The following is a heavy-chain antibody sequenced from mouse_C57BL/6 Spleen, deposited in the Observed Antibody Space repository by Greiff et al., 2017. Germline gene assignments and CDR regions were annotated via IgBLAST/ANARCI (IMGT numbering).Heavy chain of an antibody. CDR2: IYPGDGDT. Sequence: QVQLQQSGPELVKPGASVKISCKASGYAFSSSWMNWVKQRPGKGLEWIGRIYPGDGDTNYNGKFKGKATLTADKSSSTAYMQLSSLTSEDSAVYYCARRGKDNAGLYAMDYWGQGTSVTVSS. J-gene: IGHJ4*01. V-gene: IGHV1-82*01. D-gene: IGHD3-3*01. CDR3: ARRGKDNAGLYAMDY. CDR1: GYAFSSSW.